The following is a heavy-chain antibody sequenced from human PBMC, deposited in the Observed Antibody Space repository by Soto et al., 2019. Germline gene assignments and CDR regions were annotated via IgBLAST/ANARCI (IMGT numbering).Heavy chain of an antibody. CDR1: GYSFTSYW. CDR2: IYPGDSDT. J-gene: IGHJ6*02. Sequence: PGESLKISCKGSGYSFTSYWIGWVRQMPGKGLEWMGIIYPGDSDTRYSPSLQGQVTISADKSISTAYLQWSSLKASDTAMYYCAGGAVTSPYYYYGMDVWGQGTTVTVSS. D-gene: IGHD4-17*01. V-gene: IGHV5-51*01. CDR3: AGGAVTSPYYYYGMDV.